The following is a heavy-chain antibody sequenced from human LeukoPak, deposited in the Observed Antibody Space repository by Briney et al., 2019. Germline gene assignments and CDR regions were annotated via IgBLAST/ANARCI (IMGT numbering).Heavy chain of an antibody. V-gene: IGHV3-30*14. CDR2: ISYDGSNK. J-gene: IGHJ4*02. CDR3: ARSVAAGISFDY. D-gene: IGHD6-13*01. Sequence: GGSLRLSCAASGFTFSSYAMHWVRQAPGKGLEWVAVISYDGSNKYYADSVKGRFTISRDNSKNTLYLQMNSLRAEDTAVYYCARSVAAGISFDYWGQGTLVTVSS. CDR1: GFTFSSYA.